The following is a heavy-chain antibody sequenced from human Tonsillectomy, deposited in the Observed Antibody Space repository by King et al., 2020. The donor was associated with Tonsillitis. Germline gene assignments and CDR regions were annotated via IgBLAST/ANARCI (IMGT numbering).Heavy chain of an antibody. CDR1: GGIFSSYA. D-gene: IGHD2-15*01. J-gene: IGHJ6*03. CDR2: IIPMLDIT. CDR3: ARDAGYCSGGSCYGYYYYYMDV. Sequence: QLVQSGAEVKKPGSSVKVSCKVSGGIFSSYAISWVRQAPGQGLEWMGRIIPMLDITNYAQKFQGRVTITADKSTCTAYMELSSLRSEDTAVYYCARDAGYCSGGSCYGYYYYYMDVWGKGTTVTVSS. V-gene: IGHV1-69*09.